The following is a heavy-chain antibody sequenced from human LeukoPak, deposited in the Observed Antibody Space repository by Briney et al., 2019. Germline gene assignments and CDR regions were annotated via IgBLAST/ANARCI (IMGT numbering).Heavy chain of an antibody. J-gene: IGHJ4*02. CDR3: ARDLSNSGYYSSFDY. CDR2: ISSSSGTII. CDR1: GFTFSNSY. V-gene: IGHV3-11*04. Sequence: GGSLRLSCAASGFTFSNSYMSWIRQAPGKGLEWISYISSSSGTIIHYADSVKGRFTISRDNAKNSLYLQMNSLRAEDTAVYYCARDLSNSGYYSSFDYWGQGTLVTVSS. D-gene: IGHD3-22*01.